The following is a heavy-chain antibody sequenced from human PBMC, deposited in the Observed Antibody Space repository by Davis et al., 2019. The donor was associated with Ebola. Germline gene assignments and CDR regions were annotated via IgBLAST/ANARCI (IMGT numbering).Heavy chain of an antibody. CDR1: GGSISSYY. D-gene: IGHD2-15*01. CDR3: ARLGLLKRDRYFDY. CDR2: IYYSGST. J-gene: IGHJ4*02. V-gene: IGHV4-59*08. Sequence: MPSETLSLTCTVSGGSISSYYWSWIRQPPGKGLEWIGYIYYSGSTNYNPSLKSRVTISVDTSKNQFSLKLSPVTAADTAVYYCARLGLLKRDRYFDYWGQGTLVTVSS.